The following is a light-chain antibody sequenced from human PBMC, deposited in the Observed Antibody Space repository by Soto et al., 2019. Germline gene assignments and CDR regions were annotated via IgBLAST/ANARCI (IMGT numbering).Light chain of an antibody. CDR1: QTISSW. CDR3: QQYKTWWT. CDR2: DAS. J-gene: IGKJ1*01. V-gene: IGKV1-5*01. Sequence: DIQMTQSPSTLSGSLGDRVTMTCRASQTISSWLAWHQQKPGRAPEILISDASDLKSGVPSRFRGSGSGTDFTLTISGLQPDDSATYYCQQYKTWWTFGQGTKVDIK.